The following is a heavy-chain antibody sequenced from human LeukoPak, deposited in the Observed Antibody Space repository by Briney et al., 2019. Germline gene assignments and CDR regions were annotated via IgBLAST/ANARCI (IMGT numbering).Heavy chain of an antibody. CDR1: GFTFSSYA. J-gene: IGHJ4*02. D-gene: IGHD3-10*01. CDR3: ARVYYGSGSHFDY. V-gene: IGHV3-30*04. CDR2: ISYDGSNK. Sequence: PGRALRLSCAASGFTFSSYAMHGLRQAPAKGLEGVAVISYDGSNKYYADSVKVRFTNSRDNSKTTLYLQLNSLRAEDTAVYYDARVYYGSGSHFDYWGQGTLVTVSS.